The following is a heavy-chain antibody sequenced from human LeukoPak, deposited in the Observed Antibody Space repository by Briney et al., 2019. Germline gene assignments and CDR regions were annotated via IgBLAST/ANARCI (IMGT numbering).Heavy chain of an antibody. Sequence: SETLSLTCAVYGGSFSGYYWSWIRQPPGKGLEWIGSIYHSGSTYYNPSLKSRVTISVDTSKNQFSLKLSSVTAADTAVYYCARDTKYPRYFDYWGQGTLVTVSS. CDR2: IYHSGST. D-gene: IGHD2-8*01. CDR3: ARDTKYPRYFDY. CDR1: GGSFSGYY. V-gene: IGHV4-34*01. J-gene: IGHJ4*02.